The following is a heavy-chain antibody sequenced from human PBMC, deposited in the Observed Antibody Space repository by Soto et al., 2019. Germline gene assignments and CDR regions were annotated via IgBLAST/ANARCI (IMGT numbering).Heavy chain of an antibody. CDR2: ISYDGSNK. J-gene: IGHJ6*02. Sequence: QVQLVESGGGVVQPGRSLRLSCAASGFTFSSYAMHWVRQAPGKGLEWVAVISYDGSNKYYADSVKGRFTISRDNSKNTLYLQIHSLRAEDTAVYYCARVSRYSSGWYDYYCYGMDVWGQGTTVTVSS. V-gene: IGHV3-30-3*01. D-gene: IGHD6-19*01. CDR1: GFTFSSYA. CDR3: ARVSRYSSGWYDYYCYGMDV.